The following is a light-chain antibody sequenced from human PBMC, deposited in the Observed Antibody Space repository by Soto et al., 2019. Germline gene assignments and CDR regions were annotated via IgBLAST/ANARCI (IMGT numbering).Light chain of an antibody. CDR3: QQYNNWPLT. CDR1: HRVSSY. CDR2: ATS. V-gene: IGKV3-15*01. Sequence: EILMTQSPATLSVSPGERATLSCRASHRVSSYLAWYQQKPGQAPRLLIYATSTRATGIPARFSGSGSGTEFTLTISSLQSEDFAVYYCQQYNNWPLTFGGGTKVDIK. J-gene: IGKJ4*01.